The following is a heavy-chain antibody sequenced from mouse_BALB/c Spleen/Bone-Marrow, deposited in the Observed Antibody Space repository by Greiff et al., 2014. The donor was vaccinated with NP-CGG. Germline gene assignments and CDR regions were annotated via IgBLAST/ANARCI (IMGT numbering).Heavy chain of an antibody. CDR2: ISNGGGST. D-gene: IGHD2-3*01. CDR1: GFTFSDYY. J-gene: IGHJ3*01. CDR3: ARPLYDGYHVAY. V-gene: IGHV5-12*02. Sequence: EVQVVESGGGLVQPGGSLKLSCATSGFTFSDYYMYWVRQTPEKRLEWVAYISNGGGSTYYPDTVKGRFTISRDNAKNTLYLQMSRLKSEDTAMYYCARPLYDGYHVAYWGQGTLVTVSA.